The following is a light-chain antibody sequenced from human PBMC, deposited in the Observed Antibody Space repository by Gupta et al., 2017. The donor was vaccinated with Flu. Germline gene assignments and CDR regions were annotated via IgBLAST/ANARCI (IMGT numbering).Light chain of an antibody. CDR2: TDT. J-gene: IGLJ2*01. CDR3: AAWDDSLSGVV. V-gene: IGLV1-47*01. Sequence: SSSNIGINYVYWYQQLPGTAPKLLIYTDTERPSGVPDRFSGSKSGTSASLAISGPRSEDEADYHCAAWDDSLSGVVFGGGTQLTVL. CDR1: SSNIGINY.